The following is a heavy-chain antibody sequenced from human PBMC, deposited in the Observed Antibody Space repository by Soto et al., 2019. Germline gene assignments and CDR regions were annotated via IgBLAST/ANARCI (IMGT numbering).Heavy chain of an antibody. CDR1: GGRLAPGNPY. CDR2: VFYSGAT. J-gene: IGHJ4*02. D-gene: IGHD3-10*01. Sequence: SESRPLTCIVYGGRLAPGNPYWNWIRQPPGKGLEWIGYVFYSGATNYSPSLKSRAAISMDTSKNQFSLSLTSVTATDTAVYYCARAGFSYGHLLFWGQG. V-gene: IGHV4-30-4*01. CDR3: ARAGFSYGHLLF.